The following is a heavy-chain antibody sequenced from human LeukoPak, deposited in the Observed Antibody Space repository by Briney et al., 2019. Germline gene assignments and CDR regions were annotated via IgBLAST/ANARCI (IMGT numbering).Heavy chain of an antibody. D-gene: IGHD2-2*01. Sequence: GGSLRLSCAASGFTFSSYSMNWVRQAPGKGLEWVSSISSSSSYIYYADSVKGRFTISRDNAKNSLYLQMNSLRAEDTAVYYCARVRVVPAGYFDTWGQGTLVTVSS. CDR1: GFTFSSYS. CDR3: ARVRVVPAGYFDT. V-gene: IGHV3-21*01. CDR2: ISSSSSYI. J-gene: IGHJ4*02.